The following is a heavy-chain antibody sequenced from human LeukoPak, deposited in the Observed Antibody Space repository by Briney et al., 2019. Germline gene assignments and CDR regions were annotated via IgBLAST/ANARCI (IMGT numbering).Heavy chain of an antibody. D-gene: IGHD2-15*01. V-gene: IGHV1-69*13. CDR2: IIPIFGTA. CDR3: ARHRALGQIPRTPYFYYGMDV. CDR1: GGTFSSYA. Sequence: SVTVSCTASGGTFSSYAISWVRQAPGQGLEWMGGIIPIFGTANYAQKFQGRVTITADESTSTAYMELSSLRSEDTAVYYCARHRALGQIPRTPYFYYGMDVWGQGTTVTVSS. J-gene: IGHJ6*02.